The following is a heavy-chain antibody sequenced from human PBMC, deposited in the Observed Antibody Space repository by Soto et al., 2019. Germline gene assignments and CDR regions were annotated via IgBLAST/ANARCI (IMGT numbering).Heavy chain of an antibody. CDR1: GFTFSNYA. J-gene: IGHJ4*02. Sequence: EVQLLESGGGLVQPGGSLRLSCAASGFTFSNYAMRWVRQAPGKGLEWVAAVSGSGGAAYYADSVKGRLTISRDNAKNTMSLAMNSLRADDSAVYYCAKGWSSSAWDSHYFDSWGEGIRVTVSS. CDR2: VSGSGGAA. V-gene: IGHV3-23*01. D-gene: IGHD3-3*01. CDR3: AKGWSSSAWDSHYFDS.